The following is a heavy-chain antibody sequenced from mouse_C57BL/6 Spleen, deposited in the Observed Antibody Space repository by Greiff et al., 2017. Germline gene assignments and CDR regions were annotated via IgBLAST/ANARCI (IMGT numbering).Heavy chain of an antibody. CDR2: IRLKSDNYAT. V-gene: IGHV6-3*01. D-gene: IGHD2-4*01. J-gene: IGHJ4*01. CDR3: KNYDYDVGDYAMDY. Sequence: DVMLVESGGGLVQPGGSMKLSCVASGFTFSNYWMNWVRQSPEKGLEWVAQIRLKSDNYATHYAESVKGRFTISRDDSKSSVYLQMNNLRAEDTGIYYCKNYDYDVGDYAMDYWGQGTSVTVSS. CDR1: GFTFSNYW.